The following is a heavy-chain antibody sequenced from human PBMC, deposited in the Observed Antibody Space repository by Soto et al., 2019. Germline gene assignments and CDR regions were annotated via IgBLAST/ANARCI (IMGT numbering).Heavy chain of an antibody. J-gene: IGHJ4*02. Sequence: ASVKVSCKASGYTFTGYYMHWVRQPPGQGLEWMGWINPNSGGTNYAQKFQGWVTMTRDTSISTAYMELSRLRSDDTAVYYCARGVEDIVVAATTDFDYRGPGLLGTLSS. D-gene: IGHD2-15*01. V-gene: IGHV1-2*04. CDR2: INPNSGGT. CDR1: GYTFTGYY. CDR3: ARGVEDIVVAATTDFDY.